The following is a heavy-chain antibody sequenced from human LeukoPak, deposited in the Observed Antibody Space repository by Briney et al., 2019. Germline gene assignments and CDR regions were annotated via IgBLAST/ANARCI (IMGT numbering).Heavy chain of an antibody. J-gene: IGHJ6*02. D-gene: IGHD2-2*01. CDR1: GGSFSGYY. CDR3: ARGPGYCSSTSCYGAYYYYGMDV. CDR2: INHSGST. V-gene: IGHV4-34*01. Sequence: PSETLSLTCAVYGGSFSGYYWSWIRQPPGKGLEWIGEINHSGSTNYNPSLKRRVTISVDTSKNQFSLKLSSVTAADTAVYYCARGPGYCSSTSCYGAYYYYGMDVWGQGTTVTVS.